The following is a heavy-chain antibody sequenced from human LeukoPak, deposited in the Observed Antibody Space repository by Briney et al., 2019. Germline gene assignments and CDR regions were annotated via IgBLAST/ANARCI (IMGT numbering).Heavy chain of an antibody. Sequence: SETLSLTCTVHGGSISSYHCRWIRQPPGKGLEWDGYISYSGSTNYNSSGKSRVTMSVATSKNQFALKLSSVTAADTAVYYCARDHSGSYRRRAFDIWGQGTMVTVSS. D-gene: IGHD1-26*01. CDR2: ISYSGST. J-gene: IGHJ3*02. CDR3: ARDHSGSYRRRAFDI. V-gene: IGHV4-59*13. CDR1: GGSISSYH.